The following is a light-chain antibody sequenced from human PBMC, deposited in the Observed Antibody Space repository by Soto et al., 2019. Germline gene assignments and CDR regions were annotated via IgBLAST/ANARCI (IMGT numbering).Light chain of an antibody. CDR2: GVS. CDR1: QPVNSGY. Sequence: IVLTQSPGTLSLSPGEGATLSCRASQPVNSGYLAWYHQKPGQAPRLLMYGVSTRDTGIPDRFSGSGAGTDFTLTISRLEPGDFAVYYCQVYGSSPKTVGQGTKVEFK. CDR3: QVYGSSPKT. V-gene: IGKV3-20*01. J-gene: IGKJ1*01.